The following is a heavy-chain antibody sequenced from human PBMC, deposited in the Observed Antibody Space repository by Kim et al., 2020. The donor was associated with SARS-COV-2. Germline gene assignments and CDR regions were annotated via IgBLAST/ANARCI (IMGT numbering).Heavy chain of an antibody. CDR1: GFTFSSYA. Sequence: GGSLRLSCAASGFTFSSYAMHWVRQAPGKGLEWVAVISYDGSNKYYADSVKGRFTISRDNSKNTLYLQMNSLRAEDTAVYYCARDLGYDSSGLWGQGTLVTVSS. CDR3: ARDLGYDSSGL. CDR2: ISYDGSNK. V-gene: IGHV3-30*04. D-gene: IGHD3-22*01. J-gene: IGHJ4*02.